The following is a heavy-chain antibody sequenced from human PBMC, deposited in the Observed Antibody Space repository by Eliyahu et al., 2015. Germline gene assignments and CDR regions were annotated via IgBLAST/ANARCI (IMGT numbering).Heavy chain of an antibody. V-gene: IGHV4-39*01. Sequence: QLQLQESGPRLVKPSETLSLTCXVXGPAXSXXNXYWXWIRQPPGXGLEWXGTIYFNGSTYYTPSLKSRVIISEDSSKNQFSLKLSSVTAADTAMYFCVSRMAARPLYWGPGTLVTVSS. D-gene: IGHD6-6*01. CDR1: GPAXSXXNXY. J-gene: IGHJ4*02. CDR2: IYFNGST. CDR3: VSRMAARPLY.